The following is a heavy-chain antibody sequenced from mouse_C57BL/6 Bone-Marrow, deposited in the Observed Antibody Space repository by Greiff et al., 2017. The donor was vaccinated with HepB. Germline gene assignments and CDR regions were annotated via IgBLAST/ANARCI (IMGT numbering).Heavy chain of an antibody. CDR1: GYTFTNYW. J-gene: IGHJ1*03. V-gene: IGHV1-63*01. D-gene: IGHD1-1*01. CDR3: ASITTVAVTVPGYWYFDV. CDR2: IYPGGGYT. Sequence: QVQLQQSGAELVRPGTSVKMSCKASGYTFTNYWIGWAKQRPGHGLEWIGDIYPGGGYTNYNEKFKGKATLTADKSSSTAYMQFSSLTYEDSAIFYCASITTVAVTVPGYWYFDVGGTGTTVTVSS.